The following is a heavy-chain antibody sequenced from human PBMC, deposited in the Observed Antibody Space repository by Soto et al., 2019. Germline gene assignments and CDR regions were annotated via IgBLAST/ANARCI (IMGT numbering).Heavy chain of an antibody. CDR2: VFHSGSA. D-gene: IGHD1-1*01. J-gene: IGHJ6*02. CDR1: GYSISSGYY. V-gene: IGHV4-38-2*02. Sequence: SETLSLTCAVSGYSISSGYYWGWIRQPPGKGLEWVGSVFHSGSAYYNPSLKTRVAISVDTSKNQISLNLRSVTAADTAVYYCAIEWKQDYYYDGMDVWGQGTKVTVSS. CDR3: AIEWKQDYYYDGMDV.